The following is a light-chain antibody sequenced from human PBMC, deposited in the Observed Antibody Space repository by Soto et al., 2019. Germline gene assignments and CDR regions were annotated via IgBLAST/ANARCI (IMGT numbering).Light chain of an antibody. CDR2: DAS. V-gene: IGKV1-39*01. CDR1: ETISHF. CDR3: QQSYRTPLT. J-gene: IGKJ4*01. Sequence: DIQMTQSPSLLSASVGDRVTITCRASETISHFLNWYQQKPGKAPKLLIYDASSLQSGVPSRFSGSGSGADFTLTISSLRPEDFAIYYCQQSYRTPLTFGGGTKVDIK.